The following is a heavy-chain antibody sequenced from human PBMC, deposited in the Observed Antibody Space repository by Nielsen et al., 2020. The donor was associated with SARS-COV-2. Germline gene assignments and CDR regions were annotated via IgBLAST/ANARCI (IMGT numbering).Heavy chain of an antibody. CDR2: IYHRRST. V-gene: IGHV4-4*02. D-gene: IGHD7-27*01. J-gene: IGHJ4*02. CDR1: GGSISSNNW. Sequence: SETLSLTCAVSGGSISSNNWWSWVRQPPGKGLEWIGEIYHRRSTNYSPSLKTRVTISVDKSKNQFSLELRSVTAADTAVYYCARDCSCGLGSSPSYYFDYWGQGTLVTVSS. CDR3: ARDCSCGLGSSPSYYFDY.